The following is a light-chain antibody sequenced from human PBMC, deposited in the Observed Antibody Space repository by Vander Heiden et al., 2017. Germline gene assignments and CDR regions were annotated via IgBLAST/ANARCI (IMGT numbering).Light chain of an antibody. CDR1: QSVSSY. Sequence: IVLTQSPATLSLSPGERATLSCRASQSVSSYLAWYQQKPGQAPRLLIYDASNRATGIPARFSGSGSGTDFPLTTSSLEPEDFAVYSCQQRSNWPQTFGQGTKVEIK. CDR2: DAS. CDR3: QQRSNWPQT. V-gene: IGKV3-11*01. J-gene: IGKJ1*01.